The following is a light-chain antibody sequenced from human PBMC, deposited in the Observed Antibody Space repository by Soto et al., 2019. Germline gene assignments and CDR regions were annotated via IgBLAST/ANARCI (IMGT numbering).Light chain of an antibody. J-gene: IGLJ2*01. Sequence: QSALTQPASVSGSPGQSITISCTGTSIDVGGYNYVSWYQQHPGKAPKLMIYGVTNRPSGVSNRFSGSKSGNTASLTISGLQAEDEADYYCSSYTSSSTLSVVFGGGTKVTVL. CDR2: GVT. V-gene: IGLV2-14*01. CDR3: SSYTSSSTLSVV. CDR1: SIDVGGYNY.